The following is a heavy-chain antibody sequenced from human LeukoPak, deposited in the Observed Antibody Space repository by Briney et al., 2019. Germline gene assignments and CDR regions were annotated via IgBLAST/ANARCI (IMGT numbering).Heavy chain of an antibody. D-gene: IGHD2-2*02. Sequence: ASETLSLTCTVSGGSISSYYWSWIRQPPGKGLEWIGYIYYSGSTNYNPSLKSRVTISVDTSKNQFSLKLSSVTAADTAVYYCARASGLYCSSTSCYTGYYYYGMDVWGQGTTVTVSS. J-gene: IGHJ6*02. CDR1: GGSISSYY. CDR3: ARASGLYCSSTSCYTGYYYYGMDV. CDR2: IYYSGST. V-gene: IGHV4-59*01.